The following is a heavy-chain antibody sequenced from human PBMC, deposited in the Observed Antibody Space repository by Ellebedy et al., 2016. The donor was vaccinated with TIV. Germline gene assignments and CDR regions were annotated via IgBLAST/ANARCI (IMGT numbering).Heavy chain of an antibody. Sequence: MPSETLSLTCTVSGGSISSGGYYWSWIRQHPGKGLEWIGYIYYSGSTYYNPSLKSLVTISVDTSKNQFSLKLSSVTAADTAVYYCARSYNQAFDIWGQGTMVTVSS. CDR2: IYYSGST. J-gene: IGHJ3*02. CDR3: ARSYNQAFDI. D-gene: IGHD5-24*01. CDR1: GGSISSGGYY. V-gene: IGHV4-31*01.